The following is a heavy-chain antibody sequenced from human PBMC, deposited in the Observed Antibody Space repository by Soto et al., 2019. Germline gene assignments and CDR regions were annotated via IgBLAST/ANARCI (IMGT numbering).Heavy chain of an antibody. D-gene: IGHD1-7*01. J-gene: IGHJ4*02. CDR1: GFTFSNYA. CDR3: VRGELRPRFDY. CDR2: IASDGKDK. Sequence: PGESLKISCAASGFTFSNYAIHWVRQAPGKGLEWVAVIASDGKDKRYADSVKGRFTISRDNSKNTVYLQMNSLRGEDTAVYYCVRGELRPRFDYWGQGTLVTVSS. V-gene: IGHV3-30*03.